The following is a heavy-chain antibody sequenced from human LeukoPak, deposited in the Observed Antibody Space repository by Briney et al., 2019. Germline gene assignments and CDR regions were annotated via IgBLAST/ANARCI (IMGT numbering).Heavy chain of an antibody. J-gene: IGHJ4*02. V-gene: IGHV1-69*13. CDR2: IIPIFGTA. CDR1: GGTFSSYA. Sequence: SVKVSCKASGGTFSSYAISWVRQAPGQGLEWMGGIIPIFGTANYAQKFQGRVTITADESTSTAYMELSSLGSEDTAVYYCARGGFVGNTDILTGYGYWGQGTLVTVSS. CDR3: ARGGFVGNTDILTGYGY. D-gene: IGHD3-9*01.